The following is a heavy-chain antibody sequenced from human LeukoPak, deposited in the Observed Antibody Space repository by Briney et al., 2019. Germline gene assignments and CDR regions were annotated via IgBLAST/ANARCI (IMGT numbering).Heavy chain of an antibody. V-gene: IGHV4-61*02. D-gene: IGHD5-18*01. CDR2: IYTSGST. CDR1: GASISSIKYY. J-gene: IGHJ4*02. Sequence: PSETLSLTCTVSGASISSIKYYWNWIRQPAGKGLEWIGRIYTSGSTDYNSSLKSRVTISLDTSKNQFSLKLSSVTAADTAVYYCARNSYGFGPVDYWGQGTLVTVSS. CDR3: ARNSYGFGPVDY.